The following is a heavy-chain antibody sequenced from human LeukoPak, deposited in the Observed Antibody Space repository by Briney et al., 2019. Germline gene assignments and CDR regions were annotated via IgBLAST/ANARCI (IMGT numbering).Heavy chain of an antibody. D-gene: IGHD6-19*01. CDR2: IYSGGST. CDR3: ARVDSSGWYDYYYYYMDV. J-gene: IGHJ6*03. V-gene: IGHV3-53*01. CDR1: GFTVSSNY. Sequence: PGGSLRLSCAASGFTVSSNYMSWVRQAPGKGLEWVSVIYSGGSTYYADSVKGRFTISRDNSKNTLYLQMNSLRAEDTAVYYCARVDSSGWYDYYYYYMDVWGKGTTVTISS.